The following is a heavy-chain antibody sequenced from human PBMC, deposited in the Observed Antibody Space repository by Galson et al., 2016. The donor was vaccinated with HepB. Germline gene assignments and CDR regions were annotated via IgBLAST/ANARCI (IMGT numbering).Heavy chain of an antibody. Sequence: AEVKMPGDSLKISCKGSGYTFPSHWITWVRQVPGKGLEWMGIIYPGDFDTRYGPSFQGQVTISADKSINTAYLEWSSLKPSDTAMYYCVRSYSSDWSFDLWGRGTLVTVSS. D-gene: IGHD3-22*01. CDR3: VRSYSSDWSFDL. J-gene: IGHJ2*01. CDR1: GYTFPSHW. CDR2: IYPGDFDT. V-gene: IGHV5-51*01.